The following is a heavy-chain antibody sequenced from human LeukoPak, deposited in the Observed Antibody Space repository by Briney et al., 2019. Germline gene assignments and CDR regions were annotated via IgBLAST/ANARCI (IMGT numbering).Heavy chain of an antibody. V-gene: IGHV3-30-3*01. CDR3: ASSQKDTVMVGDY. J-gene: IGHJ4*02. CDR1: GFTFSSYA. D-gene: IGHD5-18*01. Sequence: PGRSLRLSCAASGFTFSSYAMHWVRQAPGKGLEWVAVISYDGSNKYYADSVKGRFTISRDNSKNTLYLQMNSLRAEDTAVYYCASSQKDTVMVGDYWGQGTLDTVSS. CDR2: ISYDGSNK.